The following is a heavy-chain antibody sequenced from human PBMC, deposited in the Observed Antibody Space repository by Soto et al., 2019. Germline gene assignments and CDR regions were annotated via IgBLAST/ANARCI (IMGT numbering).Heavy chain of an antibody. D-gene: IGHD4-17*01. CDR3: ARGQNGADPTDAFDI. Sequence: PSETLSLTCAVSGYSISSGYYWGWIRQPPGKGLEWIGSIYHSGSTYYNPSLKSRVTISVDTSKNRFSLKLSSVTAADTAVYYCARGQNGADPTDAFDIWGQGTMVTVSS. CDR2: IYHSGST. CDR1: GYSISSGYY. J-gene: IGHJ3*02. V-gene: IGHV4-38-2*01.